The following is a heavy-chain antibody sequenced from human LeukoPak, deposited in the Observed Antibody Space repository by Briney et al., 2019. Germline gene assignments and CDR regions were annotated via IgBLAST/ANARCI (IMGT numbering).Heavy chain of an antibody. CDR3: AREGPRGNSQFDY. Sequence: PGGSLRLSCVVSGFTFINYGMSWVRQAPGKGLEWVSTIRASGDRTYYAESVKGRFTMSGDKSKNTLYLQMNSLRAEDTAVYYCAREGPRGNSQFDYWGQGTLVTVSS. CDR2: IRASGDRT. V-gene: IGHV3-23*01. CDR1: GFTFINYG. D-gene: IGHD2/OR15-2a*01. J-gene: IGHJ4*02.